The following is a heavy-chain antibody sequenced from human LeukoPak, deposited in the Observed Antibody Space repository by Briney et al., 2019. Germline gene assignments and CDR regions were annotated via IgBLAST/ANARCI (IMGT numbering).Heavy chain of an antibody. D-gene: IGHD6-13*01. J-gene: IGHJ4*02. CDR2: INPRGGST. V-gene: IGHV1-46*01. Sequence: ASVKVSCKTSGYTFTNYYMHWVRQAPGQGLEWMGIINPRGGSTSYAQKFQGRVTMTRDTSTNTVYMELSSLRSEDTAVYYCARGGGSSWYSYWGQGTLVTVSS. CDR3: ARGGGSSWYSY. CDR1: GYTFTNYY.